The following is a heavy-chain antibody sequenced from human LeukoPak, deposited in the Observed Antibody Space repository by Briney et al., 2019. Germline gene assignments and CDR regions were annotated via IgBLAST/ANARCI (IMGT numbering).Heavy chain of an antibody. CDR3: ARANYFSAMDV. CDR2: ISSYNGNA. Sequence: ASVRVSCKATGYTFTSSFISWVRQAPGQGLEWMGWISSYNGNANYAQKFLGRVTMTADTATSTAYMDLRSLRSDDTAVFYCARANYFSAMDVWGQGTTVTVPS. V-gene: IGHV1-18*01. J-gene: IGHJ6*02. D-gene: IGHD5-24*01. CDR1: GYTFTSSF.